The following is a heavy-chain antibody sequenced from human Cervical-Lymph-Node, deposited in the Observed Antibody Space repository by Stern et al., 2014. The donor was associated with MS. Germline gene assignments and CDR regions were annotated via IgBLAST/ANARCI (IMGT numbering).Heavy chain of an antibody. J-gene: IGHJ4*02. Sequence: VQLVESGGGLVKPGGSLRLSCAASGFSFSDYYMSWIRQAPGKGLEWVTYISGSTSYTKYADSVKGRFTISRDNTKNSLYLQMNSLSDEDTAVYYCARGYSSGWYAGSDYWGQGSLVTVSS. CDR2: ISGSTSYT. CDR3: ARGYSSGWYAGSDY. V-gene: IGHV3-11*06. D-gene: IGHD6-19*01. CDR1: GFSFSDYY.